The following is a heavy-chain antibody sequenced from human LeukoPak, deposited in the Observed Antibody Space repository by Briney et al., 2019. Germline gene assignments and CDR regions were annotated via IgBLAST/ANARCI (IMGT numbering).Heavy chain of an antibody. D-gene: IGHD3-22*01. CDR3: ARVKKAYYYDSSGYFGY. V-gene: IGHV4-34*01. J-gene: IGHJ4*02. CDR2: INHSGST. Sequence: SETLSLTCAVYGGSFSGYYWSWIRQPPGKGLEWIGEINHSGSTNYNPSLKSRVTISVDTSKNQFSLKLSSVTAADTAVYYCARVKKAYYYDSSGYFGYWGQRTLVTVSS. CDR1: GGSFSGYY.